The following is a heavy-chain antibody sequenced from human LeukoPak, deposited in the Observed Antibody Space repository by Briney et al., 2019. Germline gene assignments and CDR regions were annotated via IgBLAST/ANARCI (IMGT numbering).Heavy chain of an antibody. CDR1: GFTFSSYS. CDR3: ARDSSGWYSDYFDY. CDR2: ISSSSSYI. D-gene: IGHD6-19*01. V-gene: IGHV3-21*01. J-gene: IGHJ4*02. Sequence: GGSLRLSCAASGFTFSSYSMNWVRQAPGKGLEWVSSISSSSSYIYYADSVKGRFTISRDNAKNPLYLQMNSLRAEDTAVYYCARDSSGWYSDYFDYWGQGTLVTVSS.